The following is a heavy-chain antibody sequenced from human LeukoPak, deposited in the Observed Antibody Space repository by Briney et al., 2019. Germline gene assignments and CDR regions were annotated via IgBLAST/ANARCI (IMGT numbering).Heavy chain of an antibody. CDR2: ISYDGSNK. J-gene: IGHJ4*02. V-gene: IGHV3-30*04. CDR1: GFTFSSYA. CDR3: ARHDRIQLWLLLDY. Sequence: GGSLRLSCAASGFTFSSYAMHWVRQAPGKGLEWVAVISYDGSNKYYADSVKGRFTISRDNSKNTLYLQMNSLRAEDTAVYYCARHDRIQLWLLLDYWGQGTLVNV. D-gene: IGHD5-18*01.